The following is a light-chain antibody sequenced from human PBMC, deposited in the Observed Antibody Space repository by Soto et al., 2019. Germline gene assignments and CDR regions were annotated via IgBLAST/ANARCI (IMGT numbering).Light chain of an antibody. J-gene: IGKJ5*01. CDR2: DAS. Sequence: EVVLTQSPVTLSLSPGERATLSCRASPSVSSYLAWYQQKPGQAPRLLIYDASNRATGIPARFSGSGSGTDFTLTISSLEPEDFAVYYCQQRSNWPPFTFGQGTRLEIK. CDR1: PSVSSY. V-gene: IGKV3-11*01. CDR3: QQRSNWPPFT.